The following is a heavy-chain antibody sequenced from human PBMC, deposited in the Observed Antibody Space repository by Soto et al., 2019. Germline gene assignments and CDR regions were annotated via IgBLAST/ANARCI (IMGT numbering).Heavy chain of an antibody. J-gene: IGHJ4*02. CDR3: ARDLGGPDY. D-gene: IGHD3-16*01. V-gene: IGHV3-74*03. CDR2: LSSDGFGA. Sequence: DLEESGGGLVQTGGSLRLSCAASGFRLSPYWMHWVRQVPGRGLEWVARLSSDGFGAAYEDSVKGRFFISRDIARNTLSLQMNSLRAEGTAVYYFARDLGGPDYWGRGTSVTVSS. CDR1: GFRLSPYW.